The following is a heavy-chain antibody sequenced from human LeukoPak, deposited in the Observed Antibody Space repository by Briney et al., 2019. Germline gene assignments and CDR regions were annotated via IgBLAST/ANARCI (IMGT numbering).Heavy chain of an antibody. CDR2: IYPGDSNT. CDR1: GYSFTSYW. J-gene: IGHJ4*02. Sequence: GESLKISCKGSGYSFTSYWIGWVRQMPGKGLEWMGIIYPGDSNTKYSPSFQGHATISADKSISTAYLQWSSLKASDTAMYYCARHASHYDSSGYPFDYWGQGTLVTVSS. V-gene: IGHV5-51*01. CDR3: ARHASHYDSSGYPFDY. D-gene: IGHD3-22*01.